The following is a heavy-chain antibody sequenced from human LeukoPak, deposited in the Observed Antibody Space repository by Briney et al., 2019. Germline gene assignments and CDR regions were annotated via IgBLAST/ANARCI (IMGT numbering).Heavy chain of an antibody. CDR2: IKEDESEE. V-gene: IGHV3-7*01. J-gene: IGHJ6*02. CDR3: ARGLPNYYGMDV. CDR1: GFTFSGFW. Sequence: HPGGSLRLSCAASGFTFSGFWMTWVRQAPGKGLEWVANIKEDESEEFYVDSVKGRFTISRDNAKNSVYLQMNSLRTEDTAVYYCARGLPNYYGMDVWGQGTTVTVSS.